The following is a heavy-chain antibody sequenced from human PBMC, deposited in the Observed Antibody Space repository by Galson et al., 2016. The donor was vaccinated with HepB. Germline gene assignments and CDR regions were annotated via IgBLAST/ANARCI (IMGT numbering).Heavy chain of an antibody. CDR1: GFTFSSYW. V-gene: IGHV3-74*01. Sequence: SLRLSCAASGFTFSSYWMHWVRQAPGKGLVWVSRINSDGSSTSDADSVKGRFTISRDNAKNTLYLQMYSLRAEDTAVYYCARGMRGAGIGEYWGQGTLVTVSS. D-gene: IGHD3-10*01. CDR3: ARGMRGAGIGEY. J-gene: IGHJ4*02. CDR2: INSDGSST.